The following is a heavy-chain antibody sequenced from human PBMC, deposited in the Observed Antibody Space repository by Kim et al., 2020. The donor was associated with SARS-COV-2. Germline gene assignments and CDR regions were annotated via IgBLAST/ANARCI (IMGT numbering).Heavy chain of an antibody. CDR3: ARDPGITGTKDAFDI. D-gene: IGHD1-20*01. CDR1: GFTFSSYA. J-gene: IGHJ3*02. V-gene: IGHV3-30*04. Sequence: GGSLRLSCAASGFTFSSYAMHWVRQAPGKGLEWVAVISYDGSNKYYADSVKGRFTISRDNSKNTLYLQMNSLRAEDTAVYYCARDPGITGTKDAFDIWGQGTMVTVSS. CDR2: ISYDGSNK.